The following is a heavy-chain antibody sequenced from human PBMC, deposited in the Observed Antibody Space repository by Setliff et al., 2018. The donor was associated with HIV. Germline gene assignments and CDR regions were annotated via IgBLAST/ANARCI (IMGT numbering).Heavy chain of an antibody. V-gene: IGHV3-7*01. Sequence: GGSLRLSCATSGFTFNAYWMTWVRLAPGKGLEWVANINQDGSEKNHVDSVKGRFTISRDNAKKSLFLQMNSLRAEDTAMYYCTRTTSPGQNNGWPYFDYWGQGTLVTVSS. CDR3: TRTTSPGQNNGWPYFDY. D-gene: IGHD6-19*01. J-gene: IGHJ4*02. CDR1: GFTFNAYW. CDR2: INQDGSEK.